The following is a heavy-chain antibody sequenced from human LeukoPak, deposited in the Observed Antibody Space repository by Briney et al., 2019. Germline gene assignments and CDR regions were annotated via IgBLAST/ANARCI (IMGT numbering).Heavy chain of an antibody. J-gene: IGHJ6*03. CDR1: GFTFSSYA. Sequence: GGSLRLSCAASGFTFSSYAMSWVRQAPGKGLEWVSAISGSGGSTYYADSVKGRFTISRDNSKNTLYLQMNSLRAEDTAVYYCAKCIQGGRVYYYYMDVWGKGTTVTVSS. CDR3: AKCIQGGRVYYYYMDV. CDR2: ISGSGGST. V-gene: IGHV3-23*01. D-gene: IGHD1-26*01.